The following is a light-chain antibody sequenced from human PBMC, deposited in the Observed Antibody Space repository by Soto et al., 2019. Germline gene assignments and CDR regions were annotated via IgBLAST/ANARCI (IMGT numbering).Light chain of an antibody. CDR2: DVS. V-gene: IGLV2-14*01. Sequence: QPVLTQPASVSGSPGQSITIYCTGTSSDVGGYNYVSWYQQHPGKAPKLMIYDVSNRPSGVSNRFSGSKSGNTASLTISGLQAEDEADYYCSSYTSSSTYVVFGGGTQLTVL. CDR3: SSYTSSSTYVV. CDR1: SSDVGGYNY. J-gene: IGLJ2*01.